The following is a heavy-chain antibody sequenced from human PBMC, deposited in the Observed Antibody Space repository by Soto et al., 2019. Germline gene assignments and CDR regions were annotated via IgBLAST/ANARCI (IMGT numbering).Heavy chain of an antibody. CDR1: GFTFSKYG. D-gene: IGHD3-10*01. J-gene: IGHJ6*02. V-gene: IGHV3-23*01. Sequence: GGSLRLSCAASGFTFSKYGMSWVRRAPGKGLDWVSTISSSGDSTFYTDSVKGRFTISRDNSKNTVSLQMNSLRAEDTAVYYCAKDGALVRGVILDYYYGMDVWGQGTTVTVSS. CDR2: ISSSGDST. CDR3: AKDGALVRGVILDYYYGMDV.